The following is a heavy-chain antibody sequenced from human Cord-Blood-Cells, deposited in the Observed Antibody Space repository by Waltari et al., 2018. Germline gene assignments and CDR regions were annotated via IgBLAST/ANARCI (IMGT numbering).Heavy chain of an antibody. V-gene: IGHV4-34*01. CDR3: ARLYYFDY. J-gene: IGHJ4*02. CDR2: INHSGST. Sequence: QVQLQQWGAGMLKPSETLSLTCAVYGGSFSGYYWSWIRKPPGKGLEWIGEINHSGSTNYNPSLKSRVTISVDTSKNQFSLKLSSVTAADTAVYYCARLYYFDYWGQGTLVTVSS. CDR1: GGSFSGYY.